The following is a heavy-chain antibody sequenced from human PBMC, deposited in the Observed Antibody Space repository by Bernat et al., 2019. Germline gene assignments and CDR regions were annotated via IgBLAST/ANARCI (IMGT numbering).Heavy chain of an antibody. J-gene: IGHJ4*02. CDR3: TAGTGYSEHDY. CDR2: IKSKTDGGSR. V-gene: IGHV3-15*01. CDR1: GFTFSNAS. D-gene: IGHD3-9*01. Sequence: EVQLVESGGGLVKPGGSLRLSCAASGFTFSNASMSWVRQAPGKGLEWVGRIKSKTDGGSRDFAAPVKGSFSISRDESKNTLYLQMNSLKTEDTAVYHGTAGTGYSEHDYWGQGTLVTVSS.